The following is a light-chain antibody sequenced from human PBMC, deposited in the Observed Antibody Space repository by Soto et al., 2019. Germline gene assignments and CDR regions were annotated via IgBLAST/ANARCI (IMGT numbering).Light chain of an antibody. Sequence: VLTQSPGTLSLSPGESATLSCRASQTVSITYLTWYQQKPGQAPRLVIFGASKRATGIPDRFSGSGCGRDFTLPISGLETEDFAVYYCQQYGSSPIISFGQGTRLEIK. CDR3: QQYGSSPIIS. J-gene: IGKJ5*01. CDR1: QTVSITY. CDR2: GAS. V-gene: IGKV3-20*01.